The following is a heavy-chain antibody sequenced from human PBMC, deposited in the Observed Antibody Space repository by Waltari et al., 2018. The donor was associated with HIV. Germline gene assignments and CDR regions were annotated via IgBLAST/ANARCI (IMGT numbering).Heavy chain of an antibody. CDR1: GFTFSSYW. Sequence: EVQLVESGGGLVQPGGSLRLSCAASGFTFSSYWMTWVRQAPGKGLEGVANIKQDGSEKYDADSVKDRVTISRDNAKNSLYLQMNSLRAEDTAVYYCASLYCSGGSCYDYWGQGTLVTVSS. D-gene: IGHD2-15*01. V-gene: IGHV3-7*01. J-gene: IGHJ4*02. CDR2: IKQDGSEK. CDR3: ASLYCSGGSCYDY.